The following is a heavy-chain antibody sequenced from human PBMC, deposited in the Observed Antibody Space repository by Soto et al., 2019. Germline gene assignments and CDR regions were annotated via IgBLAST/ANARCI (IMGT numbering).Heavy chain of an antibody. CDR3: NTIFGVVISKYYYYYMDV. J-gene: IGHJ6*03. Sequence: SGPTLVNPTQTLTLTCTFSGFSLSTSGVGVGWIRQPPGKALEWLALIYWDDDKRYSPSLKSRLTITKDTSKNQVVLTMTNMDPVDTATYYCNTIFGVVISKYYYYYMDVWGKGTTVTVSS. CDR2: IYWDDDK. V-gene: IGHV2-5*02. CDR1: GFSLSTSGVG. D-gene: IGHD3-3*01.